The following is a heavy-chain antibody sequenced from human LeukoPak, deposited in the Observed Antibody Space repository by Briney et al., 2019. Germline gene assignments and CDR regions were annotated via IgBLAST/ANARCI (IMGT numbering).Heavy chain of an antibody. Sequence: SVKVSCKASGYTFTSYGISWVRQAPGQGLEWMGGIIPIFGTANYAQKFQGRVTITADESTSTAYMELSSLRSEDTAVYYCAREIGGYCSGGSCYWGPYSGWFDPWGQGTLVTVSS. CDR2: IIPIFGTA. D-gene: IGHD2-15*01. CDR1: GYTFTSYG. CDR3: AREIGGYCSGGSCYWGPYSGWFDP. V-gene: IGHV1-69*13. J-gene: IGHJ5*02.